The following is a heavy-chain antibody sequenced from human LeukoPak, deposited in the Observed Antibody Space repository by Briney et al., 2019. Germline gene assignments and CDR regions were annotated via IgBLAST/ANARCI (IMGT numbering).Heavy chain of an antibody. J-gene: IGHJ6*04. CDR2: ISYDGSNK. D-gene: IGHD4-11*01. Sequence: GGSLRLSCAASGFTFSSYAMHWVRQAPGKGLEWVAVISYDGSNKYYADSVKGRFTISRDNSKNTLYLQMNSLRAEDTAVYYCARTRLTTQAYYYGMDVWGKGTTDTVSS. CDR1: GFTFSSYA. V-gene: IGHV3-30*04. CDR3: ARTRLTTQAYYYGMDV.